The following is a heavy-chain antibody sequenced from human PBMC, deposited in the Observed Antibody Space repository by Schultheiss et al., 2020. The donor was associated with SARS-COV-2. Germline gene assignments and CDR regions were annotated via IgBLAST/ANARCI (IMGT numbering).Heavy chain of an antibody. CDR3: ARIDSSGYYAYDY. J-gene: IGHJ4*02. CDR2: IYYSGST. Sequence: GSLRLSCAASGFTFDDYGMSWVRQPPGKGLEWIGYIYYSGSTNYNPSLKSRVTISVDTSKNQFSLKLSSATAADTAVYYCARIDSSGYYAYDYWGQGTLVTVSS. CDR1: GFTFDDYG. V-gene: IGHV4-59*01. D-gene: IGHD3-22*01.